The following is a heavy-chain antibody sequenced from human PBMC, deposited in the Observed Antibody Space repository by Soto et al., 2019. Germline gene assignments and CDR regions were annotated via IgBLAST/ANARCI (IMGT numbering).Heavy chain of an antibody. CDR3: GKDIVHYYYGMDV. Sequence: ASVKVSCKASGYTFTGYPIHWVRQAPGQRLEWLGWINPDNGNRQYSPKFQDRLTISRDNSKNTLFLQMNSLRVEDTAVYYCGKDIVHYYYGMDVWGQGTTVTVSS. V-gene: IGHV1-3*01. CDR2: INPDNGNR. J-gene: IGHJ6*02. D-gene: IGHD3-16*02. CDR1: GYTFTGYP.